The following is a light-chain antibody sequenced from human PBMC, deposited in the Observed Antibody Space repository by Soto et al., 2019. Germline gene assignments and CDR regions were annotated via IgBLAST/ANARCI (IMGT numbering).Light chain of an antibody. CDR2: ETS. V-gene: IGKV3-11*01. Sequence: EVVLTQSPATLSLSPGERATLSCRASQTVGGHFAWYQQKPGQAPRLLISETSNRATGIPDRFSGSGSGTDVTLTISSLEPEDFAVYYCQHHRHWLRTFGGGTKVEIE. J-gene: IGKJ4*01. CDR3: QHHRHWLRT. CDR1: QTVGGH.